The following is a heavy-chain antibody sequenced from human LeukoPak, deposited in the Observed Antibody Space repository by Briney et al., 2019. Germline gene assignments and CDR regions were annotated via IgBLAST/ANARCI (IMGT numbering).Heavy chain of an antibody. CDR3: ARTGGSGRY. Sequence: SETLSLTCTVSGGSISSSSYYWGWIRQPPGKGLEWIGSIYYSGSTYYNPSLKSRVTISVDTSKNQFSLKLSSVTAADTAVYYCARTGGSGRYWGQGTLVTVSS. V-gene: IGHV4-39*01. CDR1: GGSISSSSYY. J-gene: IGHJ4*02. CDR2: IYYSGST. D-gene: IGHD6-19*01.